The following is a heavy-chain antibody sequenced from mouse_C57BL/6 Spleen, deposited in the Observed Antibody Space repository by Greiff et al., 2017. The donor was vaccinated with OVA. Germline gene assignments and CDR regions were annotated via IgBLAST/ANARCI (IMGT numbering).Heavy chain of an antibody. Sequence: QVQLQQSGAELVKPGASVKISCKASGYAFSSYWMNWVKQRPGKGLEWIGQIYPGDGDTNYNGKFKGKATLTADKSSSTAYMQLSSLTSEDSAVYFCARWANWVYAMDYWGQGTSVTVSS. CDR3: ARWANWVYAMDY. CDR1: GYAFSSYW. J-gene: IGHJ4*01. D-gene: IGHD4-1*01. CDR2: IYPGDGDT. V-gene: IGHV1-80*01.